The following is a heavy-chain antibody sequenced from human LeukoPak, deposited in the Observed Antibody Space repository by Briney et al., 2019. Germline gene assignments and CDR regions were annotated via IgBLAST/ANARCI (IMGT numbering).Heavy chain of an antibody. CDR2: IYYSGST. Sequence: SETLSLTCTVSGGSISSHYWSWIRQPPGKGLEWIGYIYYSGSTNYNPSLKSRVTISVDTSKNQFSLKLSSVTAADTAVYYCAREPCRDGYADYWGQGTLVTVSS. CDR1: GGSISSHY. V-gene: IGHV4-59*11. D-gene: IGHD5-24*01. CDR3: AREPCRDGYADY. J-gene: IGHJ4*02.